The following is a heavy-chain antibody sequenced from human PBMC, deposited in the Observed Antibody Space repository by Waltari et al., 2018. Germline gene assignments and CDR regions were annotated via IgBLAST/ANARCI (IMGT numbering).Heavy chain of an antibody. J-gene: IGHJ4*02. D-gene: IGHD6-25*01. Sequence: QVQLVQSGAEVKKPGASVKVSCKASGYTFTSYAMHWVRQAPGQRLEWMGWINAGNGNTKYSQKFQGRVTITRDTSASTAYMELSSLRSEDTAVYYCAREGHTNPTAGFDYWGQGTLVTVSS. V-gene: IGHV1-3*01. CDR2: INAGNGNT. CDR1: GYTFTSYA. CDR3: AREGHTNPTAGFDY.